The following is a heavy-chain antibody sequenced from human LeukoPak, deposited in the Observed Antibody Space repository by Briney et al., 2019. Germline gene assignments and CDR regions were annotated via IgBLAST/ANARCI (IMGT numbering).Heavy chain of an antibody. J-gene: IGHJ3*02. D-gene: IGHD2-15*01. CDR1: GFTFDDYV. Sequence: GGSLRLSCAASGFTFDDYVMNWVRQAPGKGLEWVSGISWNSGTIGYADSVKGRFTISRDNAKNALYLQMNSLRAEDTALYYCVKGAAYHLGDAFDIWGQGTMVTVSS. V-gene: IGHV3-9*01. CDR2: ISWNSGTI. CDR3: VKGAAYHLGDAFDI.